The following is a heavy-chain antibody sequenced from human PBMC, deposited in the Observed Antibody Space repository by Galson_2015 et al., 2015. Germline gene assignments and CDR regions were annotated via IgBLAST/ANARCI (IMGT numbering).Heavy chain of an antibody. Sequence: SLRLSCAASGFTFSNAWMTWVRQAPGKGLGWVGRIKSKTDGGTTDYPAPVRGRFTISRDDSKNTLYLQMNSLKTEDTAVYYCTTEKILFGRLFYFDYWGQGALVTVSS. CDR1: GFTFSNAW. V-gene: IGHV3-15*01. CDR3: TTEKILFGRLFYFDY. J-gene: IGHJ4*02. CDR2: IKSKTDGGTT. D-gene: IGHD2/OR15-2a*01.